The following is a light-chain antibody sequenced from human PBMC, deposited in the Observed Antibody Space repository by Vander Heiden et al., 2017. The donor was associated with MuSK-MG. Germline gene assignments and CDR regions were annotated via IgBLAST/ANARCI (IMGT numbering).Light chain of an antibody. V-gene: IGLV2-23*01. J-gene: IGLJ3*02. CDR2: EGS. CDR3: CSFAHTGAGG. Sequence: QSALTQPASVSGSPGQSITISCTGTSDDVGRYNLVSWFQQHPGKVPKRCMYEGSKRPSGVSNRFSVSKSGAMASLTISGLQAEDEADDDCCSFAHTGAGGFGGGTQLTVL. CDR1: SDDVGRYNL.